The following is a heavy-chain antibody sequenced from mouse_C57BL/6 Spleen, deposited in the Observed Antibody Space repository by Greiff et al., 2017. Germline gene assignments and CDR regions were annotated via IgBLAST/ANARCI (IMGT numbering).Heavy chain of an antibody. D-gene: IGHD1-1*01. V-gene: IGHV1-54*01. CDR3: ASGTYGAMDY. CDR1: GYAFTHYL. J-gene: IGHJ4*01. Sequence: QVQLKQSGAELVRPGTSVKVSCKASGYAFTHYLIEWVKQRPGQGLEWIGVINPGSGGTITNEKFKGYATLTADKSSCSAYMQLSCLTSEDSAVYFCASGTYGAMDYWGQGTSVTVSA. CDR2: INPGSGGT.